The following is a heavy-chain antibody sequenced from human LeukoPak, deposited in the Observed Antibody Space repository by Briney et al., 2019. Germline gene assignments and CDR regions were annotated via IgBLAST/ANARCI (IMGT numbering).Heavy chain of an antibody. D-gene: IGHD1-26*01. Sequence: GGSLRLSCEASGFTFSSYAMHWVRQAPGKGLEWVAFIRYDERNKYYSDSVKGRFTISRDNSKNTLYLQMGSLRAEDMAVYYCARLAGGSYSDYWGQGTLVTVSS. V-gene: IGHV3-30*02. CDR3: ARLAGGSYSDY. J-gene: IGHJ4*02. CDR2: IRYDERNK. CDR1: GFTFSSYA.